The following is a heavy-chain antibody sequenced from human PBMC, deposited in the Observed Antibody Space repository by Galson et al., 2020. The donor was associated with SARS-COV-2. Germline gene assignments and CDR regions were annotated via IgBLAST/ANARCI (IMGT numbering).Heavy chain of an antibody. CDR2: IYSGGST. D-gene: IGHD3-3*01. CDR1: GFTVSSNY. CDR3: ARERRITIFGHGEGFDY. V-gene: IGHV3-66*01. Sequence: GGSLRLSCAASGFTVSSNYMSWVRQAPGKGLEWVSVIYSGGSTYYADSVKGRFTISRDNSKNTLYLQMNSLRAEDTAVYYCARERRITIFGHGEGFDYWGQGTLVTVSS. J-gene: IGHJ4*02.